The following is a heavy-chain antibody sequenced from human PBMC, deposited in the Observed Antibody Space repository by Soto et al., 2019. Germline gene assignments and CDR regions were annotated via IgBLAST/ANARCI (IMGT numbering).Heavy chain of an antibody. CDR2: TYYSGRT. Sequence: SETLSLTCIVSGESISSSSYYWGWIRQPPGKGLEWIGSTYYSGRTYYNPSFKSRVTISIDTSKNQFSLKLSSVTATDTAVYYCARQRTTVVTQAYFDHWGQGALVTVSS. CDR1: GESISSSSYY. J-gene: IGHJ4*02. D-gene: IGHD2-21*02. CDR3: ARQRTTVVTQAYFDH. V-gene: IGHV4-39*01.